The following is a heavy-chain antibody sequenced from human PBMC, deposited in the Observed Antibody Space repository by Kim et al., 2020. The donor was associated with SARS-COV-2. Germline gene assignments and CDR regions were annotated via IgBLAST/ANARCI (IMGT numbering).Heavy chain of an antibody. J-gene: IGHJ4*02. V-gene: IGHV1-46*01. CDR3: ARDSSRIAAAGRSLPGLFDY. CDR1: GYTFTSYY. CDR2: INPSGGST. D-gene: IGHD6-13*01. Sequence: ASVKVSCKSSGYTFTSYYMHWVRQAPGQGLEWMGIINPSGGSTSYAQKFQGRVTMTRDTSTSTVYMELSSLRSEDTAVYYCARDSSRIAAAGRSLPGLFDYWGQGTLVTVSS.